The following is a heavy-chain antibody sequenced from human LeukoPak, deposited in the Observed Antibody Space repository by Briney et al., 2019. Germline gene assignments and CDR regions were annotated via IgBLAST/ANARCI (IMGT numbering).Heavy chain of an antibody. Sequence: GGSLRLSCAASGFTFSSYAMSWVRQAPGKGLEWVSAISGSGGSTYYADSVKGRFNISRDNSKDTLYLQMNSLRAEDTAVYYCAKHMDRLLWFAELLSTPTKDAFDIWGQGTMVTVSS. D-gene: IGHD3-10*01. CDR3: AKHMDRLLWFAELLSTPTKDAFDI. V-gene: IGHV3-23*01. CDR1: GFTFSSYA. CDR2: ISGSGGST. J-gene: IGHJ3*02.